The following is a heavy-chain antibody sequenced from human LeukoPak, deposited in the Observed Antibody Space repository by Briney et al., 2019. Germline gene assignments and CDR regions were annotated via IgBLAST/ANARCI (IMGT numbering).Heavy chain of an antibody. J-gene: IGHJ3*02. V-gene: IGHV3-66*01. D-gene: IGHD3-3*01. CDR1: GFTVSSNY. CDR3: ARDPRITIFGVVIKGNAFDI. Sequence: GGSLRLSCAASGFTVSSNYMSWVRQAPGKGLEWVSVIYSGGSTYYADSVKGRFTISRDNSKNTLYLQMNSLRAEDTAVYYCARDPRITIFGVVIKGNAFDIWGQGTMVTVSS. CDR2: IYSGGST.